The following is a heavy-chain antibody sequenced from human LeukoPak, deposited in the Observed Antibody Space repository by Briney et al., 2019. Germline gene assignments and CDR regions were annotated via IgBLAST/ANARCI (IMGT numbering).Heavy chain of an antibody. CDR1: GGSFSGYY. CDR2: INHSGST. J-gene: IGHJ4*02. V-gene: IGHV4-34*01. CDR3: AREGSGNTAMAAPDY. D-gene: IGHD5-18*01. Sequence: PSETLSLTCAVYGGSFSGYYWSWIRQPPGKGLEWIGEINHSGSTNYNPSLKSRVTISVDTSKNRFSLKLSSVTAADTAVYYCAREGSGNTAMAAPDYWGQGTLVTVSS.